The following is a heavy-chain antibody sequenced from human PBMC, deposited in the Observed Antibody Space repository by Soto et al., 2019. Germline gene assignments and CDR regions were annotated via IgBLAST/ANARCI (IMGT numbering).Heavy chain of an antibody. CDR2: ISSSGNTI. D-gene: IGHD3-22*01. J-gene: IGHJ4*02. Sequence: QVQLVESGGGLVKTSGSLRIACAASGFTFSDYYMSWVRQAPGKGLEWVSYISSSGNTIYYADSVTGRFTISRENAKNSVYLQMNSLRAEDTALYFCAKMSSENYYDPVFSWGQGTLVTVSS. CDR3: AKMSSENYYDPVFS. V-gene: IGHV3-11*01. CDR1: GFTFSDYY.